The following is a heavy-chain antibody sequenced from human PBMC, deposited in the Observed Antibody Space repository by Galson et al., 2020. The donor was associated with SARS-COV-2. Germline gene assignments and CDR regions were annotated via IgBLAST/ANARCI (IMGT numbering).Heavy chain of an antibody. J-gene: IGHJ4*02. CDR2: IYATGST. CDR3: ARFGFYNILTGSYTYDFDY. D-gene: IGHD3-9*01. CDR1: DGSITDGNYS. Sequence: SEPLTLTCTAADGSITDGNYSWSWIRQPAGKGLEWIWRIYATGSTMYSPYTKSRVTMSVDTSTNQFSRKLRSVTAADTAVYYCARFGFYNILTGSYTYDFDYWGQGTLVTVSS. V-gene: IGHV4-61*02.